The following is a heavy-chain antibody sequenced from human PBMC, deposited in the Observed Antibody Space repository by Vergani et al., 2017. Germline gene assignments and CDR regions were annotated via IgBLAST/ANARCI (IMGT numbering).Heavy chain of an antibody. CDR1: GFTFSSYS. CDR3: ASENDWWELLRALDY. V-gene: IGHV3-48*01. D-gene: IGHD1-26*01. CDR2: ISSSSSTI. Sequence: EVQLVESGGGLVQPGGSLRLSCAASGFTFSSYSMNWVRQAPGKGRERVSYISSSSSTIYYADSVKGRFTISRDNAKNSLYLQMNSLRAEDTAVYYCASENDWWELLRALDYWGQGTLVTVSS. J-gene: IGHJ4*02.